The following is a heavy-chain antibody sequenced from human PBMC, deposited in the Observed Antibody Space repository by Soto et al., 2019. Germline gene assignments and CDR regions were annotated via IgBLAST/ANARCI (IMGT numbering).Heavy chain of an antibody. V-gene: IGHV3-64D*06. CDR3: VKGYSTSWYYY. CDR1: GFTFSSYV. D-gene: IGHD6-13*01. Sequence: GGSLRLSCSASGFTFSSYVMHWVRQAPGKGLEYVSAISSNGGSTYYADSVKGRFTISRDNSKNTLYLQMSSLRAEDTAVYYCVKGYSTSWYYYWGQGTLVTVSS. CDR2: ISSNGGST. J-gene: IGHJ4*02.